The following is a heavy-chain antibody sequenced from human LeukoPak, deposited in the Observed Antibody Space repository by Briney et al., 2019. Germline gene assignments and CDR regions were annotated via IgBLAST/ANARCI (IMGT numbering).Heavy chain of an antibody. CDR1: GFTFSSYA. Sequence: GGSLRLSCAASGFTFSSYAMSWVRQAPGKGLEWVSAISGSGGSTYHADPVKGRFTISRDNSKNTLYLQMNSLRAEDTAVYYCARNRNSWYYFDYWGQGTLVTVSS. CDR3: ARNRNSWYYFDY. D-gene: IGHD6-13*01. V-gene: IGHV3-23*01. CDR2: ISGSGGST. J-gene: IGHJ4*02.